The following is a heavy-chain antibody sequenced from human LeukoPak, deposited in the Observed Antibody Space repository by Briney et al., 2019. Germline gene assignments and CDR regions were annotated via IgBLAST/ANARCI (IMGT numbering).Heavy chain of an antibody. J-gene: IGHJ4*02. D-gene: IGHD6-19*01. CDR2: LDPEDGET. CDR1: GYTLTELS. V-gene: IGHV1-24*01. CDR3: ATFRIAVAGTLDY. Sequence: ASVKVSCKVSGYTLTELSMHWVRQAPGKGLEWMGGLDPEDGETIYAQKFQGRVTMTDDTSTDTAYMELSSLRSEDTAVYYCATFRIAVAGTLDYCGQGTLVTVSS.